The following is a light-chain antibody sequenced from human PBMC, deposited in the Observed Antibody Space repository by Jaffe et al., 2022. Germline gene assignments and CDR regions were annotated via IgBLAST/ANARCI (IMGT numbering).Light chain of an antibody. CDR2: EAT. V-gene: IGLV2-23*01. CDR3: CSHTLSDTWV. J-gene: IGLJ3*02. CDR1: SSDVGSYYL. Sequence: QSALTQPASVSGSPGQSITISCTGTSSDVGSYYLVSWYQQYPGKVPKLMIYEATKRPSGVSNRFSGSKSGNTASLTISGLQAEDEADYYCCSHTLSDTWVFGGGTKVTVL.